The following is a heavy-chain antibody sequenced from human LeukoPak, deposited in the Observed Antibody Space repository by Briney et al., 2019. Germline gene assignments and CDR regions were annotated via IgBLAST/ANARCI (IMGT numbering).Heavy chain of an antibody. Sequence: PSETLSLTCTVSGGSISSHYWSWIRQPPGKGLEWIGYIYYSGSTNYNPSLKSRVTISVDTSKNQFSLKLSSVTAADTAVYYCARANWGVYSNYYYYYMDVWGKGTTVTVSS. V-gene: IGHV4-59*11. D-gene: IGHD3-16*01. CDR2: IYYSGST. J-gene: IGHJ6*03. CDR3: ARANWGVYSNYYYYYMDV. CDR1: GGSISSHY.